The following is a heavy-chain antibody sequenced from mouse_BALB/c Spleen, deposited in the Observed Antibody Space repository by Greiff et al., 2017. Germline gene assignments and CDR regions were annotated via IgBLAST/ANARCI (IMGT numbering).Heavy chain of an antibody. J-gene: IGHJ4*01. D-gene: IGHD2-3*01. CDR3: ASPFDGLDY. CDR2: ISYSGST. V-gene: IGHV3-2*02. Sequence: EVKLVESGPGLVKPSQSLSLTCTVTGYSITSDYAWNWIRQFPGNKLEWMGYISYSGSTSYNPSLKSRISITRDTSKNQFFLQLNSVTTEDTATYYCASPFDGLDYWGQGTSVTVSS. CDR1: GYSITSDYA.